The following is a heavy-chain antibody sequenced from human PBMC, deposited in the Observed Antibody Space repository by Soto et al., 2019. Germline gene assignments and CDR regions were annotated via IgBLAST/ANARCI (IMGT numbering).Heavy chain of an antibody. CDR2: IYYSGST. J-gene: IGHJ4*02. V-gene: IGHV4-61*01. CDR1: GGSVSSGSYY. CDR3: ARGTPPPPDYDFWSGYYHYFDY. Sequence: TSETLSLTCTVSGGSVSSGSYYWSWIRQPPGKGLEWIGYIYYSGSTNYNPSLKSRVTISVDTSKNQFSLKLSSVTAADTAVYYCARGTPPPPDYDFWSGYYHYFDYWGQGTLVTVSS. D-gene: IGHD3-3*01.